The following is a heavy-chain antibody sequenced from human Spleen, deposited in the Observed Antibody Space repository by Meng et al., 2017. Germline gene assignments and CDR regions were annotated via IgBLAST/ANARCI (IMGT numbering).Heavy chain of an antibody. CDR2: IYYSGST. Sequence: QVQLQQWGAGLLKPSETLSLTCTVYGGSFSAHYWSWIRQPPGEGLEWIGSIYYSGSTYYNPSLKSRVTISVDTSKNQFSLKLSSVTAADTAVYYCARWALRLGELSSDYWGQGTLVTVSS. CDR1: GGSFSAHY. V-gene: IGHV4-34*01. CDR3: ARWALRLGELSSDY. D-gene: IGHD3-16*02. J-gene: IGHJ4*02.